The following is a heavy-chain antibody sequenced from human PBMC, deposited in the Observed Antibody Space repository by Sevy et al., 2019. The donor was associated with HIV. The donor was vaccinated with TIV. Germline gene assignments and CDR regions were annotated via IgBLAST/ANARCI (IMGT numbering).Heavy chain of an antibody. CDR3: ARTRYLGYYGSGSYYRSYYYYGMGV. CDR2: IIPIFGTA. J-gene: IGHJ6*02. Sequence: ATVKVSCKASGGTFSSYAISWVRQAPGQGLEWMGGIIPIFGTANYAQKFQGRVTITADESTSTAYMELSSLRSEDTAVYYCARTRYLGYYGSGSYYRSYYYYGMGVWGQGTTVTVSS. D-gene: IGHD3-10*01. V-gene: IGHV1-69*13. CDR1: GGTFSSYA.